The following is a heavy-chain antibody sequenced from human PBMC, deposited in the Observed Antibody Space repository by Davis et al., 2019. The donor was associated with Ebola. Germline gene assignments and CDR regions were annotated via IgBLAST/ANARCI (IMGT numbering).Heavy chain of an antibody. J-gene: IGHJ4*02. CDR3: ARELRYGDYVV. Sequence: GGSLRLSCAASGFTFSSYGMPWVRQAPGKRLQWVAVIWYDGSNKYYADSVKGRFTISRDNSKNTLYLQMNSLRAEDTAVYYCARELRYGDYVVWGQGTLVTVSS. D-gene: IGHD4-17*01. CDR2: IWYDGSNK. CDR1: GFTFSSYG. V-gene: IGHV3-33*01.